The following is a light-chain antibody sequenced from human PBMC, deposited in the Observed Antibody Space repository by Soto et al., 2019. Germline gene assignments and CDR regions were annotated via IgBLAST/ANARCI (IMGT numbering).Light chain of an antibody. V-gene: IGLV7-43*01. CDR1: TGAVTSGHY. CDR2: STF. J-gene: IGLJ2*01. Sequence: QAVVTQEPSLTVSPGGTVTLTCASSTGAVTSGHYPNWFQQKPGQAPRALLYSTFNKHSWTPARLSGSLLGGKAALTLSGAQPEDEAEYYCLLYYGGVRVFGGGTKLTVL. CDR3: LLYYGGVRV.